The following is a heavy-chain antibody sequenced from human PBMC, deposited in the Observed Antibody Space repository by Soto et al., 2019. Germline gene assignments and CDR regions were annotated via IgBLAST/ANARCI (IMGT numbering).Heavy chain of an antibody. V-gene: IGHV4-34*01. D-gene: IGHD3-22*01. Sequence: PSETLSLTCAVYGGSFSGYYWSWIRQPPGKGLEWIGEINHSGSTNYNPSLKSRITISVDTSKNQFSLKLSSVTAADTAVYYCARGHYRNDSSGYYNWFDPWGQGTLVTVSS. CDR2: INHSGST. CDR3: ARGHYRNDSSGYYNWFDP. CDR1: GGSFSGYY. J-gene: IGHJ5*02.